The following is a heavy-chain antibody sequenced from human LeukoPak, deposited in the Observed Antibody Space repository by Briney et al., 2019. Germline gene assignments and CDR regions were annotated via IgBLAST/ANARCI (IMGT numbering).Heavy chain of an antibody. J-gene: IGHJ4*02. CDR1: GYTFTSYG. CDR2: ISAYNGNT. CDR3: ARDLGELERSYYFDY. V-gene: IGHV1-18*01. Sequence: ASVKVSCKASGYTFTSYGISWVRQAPGQGLEWMGWISAYNGNTNYAQKLQGRVTMTTDTSTSTAYMELRSLRSDDTAVYYCARDLGELERSYYFDYWGQGTLVTVSS. D-gene: IGHD1-1*01.